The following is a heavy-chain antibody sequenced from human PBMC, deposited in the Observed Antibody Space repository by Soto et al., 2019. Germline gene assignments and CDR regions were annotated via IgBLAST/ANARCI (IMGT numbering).Heavy chain of an antibody. CDR3: SSQSRDASRRCYHDY. CDR2: IYYSGST. J-gene: IGHJ4*02. D-gene: IGHD3-16*02. CDR1: GGSISSYY. V-gene: IGHV4-59*08. Sequence: SETLSLTCTVSGGSISSYYWSWIRQPPGKGLEWIGYIYYSGSTNYNPSLKSRVTISVDTSKDQFSLKLSSVTAADTAVYYCSSQSRDASRRCYHDYSAQRTLVTVSS.